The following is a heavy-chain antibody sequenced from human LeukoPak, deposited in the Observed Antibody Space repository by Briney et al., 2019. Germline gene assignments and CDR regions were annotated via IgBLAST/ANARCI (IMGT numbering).Heavy chain of an antibody. Sequence: KVSCKASGYTFTSYWIGWVRQMPGKGLEWMGIIYPGDSDTRYSPSFQGQVTISADKSISTAYLQWSSLKASDTAMYYCARHGVRGGPYAFDIWGQGTMVTVSS. CDR1: GYTFTSYW. D-gene: IGHD3-10*01. V-gene: IGHV5-51*01. CDR3: ARHGVRGGPYAFDI. CDR2: IYPGDSDT. J-gene: IGHJ3*02.